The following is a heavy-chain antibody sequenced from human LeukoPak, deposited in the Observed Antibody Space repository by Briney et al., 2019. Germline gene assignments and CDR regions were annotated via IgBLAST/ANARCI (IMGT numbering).Heavy chain of an antibody. CDR1: GGSFSGYY. CDR3: AREGGSGSYYL. CDR2: INHSGST. Sequence: PSETLSLTCAVYGGSFSGYYWSWIRQPPGKGLEWIGEINHSGSTNYNPSLKSRVTISVDTSKNQFSLKLSSVTAADTAVYYCAREGGSGSYYLWGQGTLVTVSS. D-gene: IGHD3-10*01. V-gene: IGHV4-34*01. J-gene: IGHJ4*02.